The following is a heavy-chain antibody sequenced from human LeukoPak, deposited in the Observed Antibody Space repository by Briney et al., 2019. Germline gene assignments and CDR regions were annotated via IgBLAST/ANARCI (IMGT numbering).Heavy chain of an antibody. J-gene: IGHJ4*02. V-gene: IGHV3-23*01. CDR1: GFTFSSYA. CDR3: ARDLGSSSKSPMGY. D-gene: IGHD6-13*01. CDR2: ISGSGGST. Sequence: GGSLRLSCAASGFTFSSYAMSWVRQAPGKGLEWVSAISGSGGSTYYADSVKGRFTISRDNSKNTLYLQMNSLRAEDTAVYYCARDLGSSSKSPMGYWGQGTLVTVSS.